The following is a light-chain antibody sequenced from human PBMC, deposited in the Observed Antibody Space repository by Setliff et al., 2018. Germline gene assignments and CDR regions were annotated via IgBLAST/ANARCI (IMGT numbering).Light chain of an antibody. J-gene: IGLJ1*01. CDR1: SSNIGSHS. Sequence: HSVLTQPPSASGTPGQRVTISCSGSSSNIGSHSVSWYQQLPGTAPKLLIYKNSQRSSGVPDRFSGSKSGTSASLAVSGLQSEDEADYHCATWDDSLNGYVFASGTKVTVL. V-gene: IGLV1-44*01. CDR2: KNS. CDR3: ATWDDSLNGYV.